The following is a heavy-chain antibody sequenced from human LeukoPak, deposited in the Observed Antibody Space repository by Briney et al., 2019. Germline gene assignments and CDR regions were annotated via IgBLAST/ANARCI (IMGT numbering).Heavy chain of an antibody. D-gene: IGHD3-22*01. V-gene: IGHV1-2*02. CDR1: GYTFTGYY. Sequence: RWASVKVSCKASGYTFTGYYMHWVRQAPGQGLEWMGWINPNSGGTNYAQKFQGRVTMTRDTSISTAYMELSRLRSDDTAVYYCARTYYYDSSGYLNGPNDAFDIWGQGTMVTVSS. J-gene: IGHJ3*02. CDR2: INPNSGGT. CDR3: ARTYYYDSSGYLNGPNDAFDI.